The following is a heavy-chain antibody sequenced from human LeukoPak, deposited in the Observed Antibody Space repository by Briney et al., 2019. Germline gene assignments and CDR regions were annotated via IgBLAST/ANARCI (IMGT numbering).Heavy chain of an antibody. D-gene: IGHD3-10*01. J-gene: IGHJ5*02. CDR1: GDSISRYY. CDR3: ARDSGTTGEVKFDP. V-gene: IGHV4-4*07. Sequence: SETLSLTCTVSGDSISRYYWSWIRQPAGKGLEWIGRIYNGGIITYNPSLKSRVTMSIDTSNNQFSLRLRVVTAADTAVYYCARDSGTTGEVKFDPWGQGTLVTVSS. CDR2: IYNGGII.